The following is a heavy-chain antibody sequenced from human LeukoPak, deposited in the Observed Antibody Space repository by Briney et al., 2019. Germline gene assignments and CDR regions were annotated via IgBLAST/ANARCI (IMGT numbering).Heavy chain of an antibody. Sequence: GGSLRLSCAASGFTFDDYAMHWVRQAPGKGLEWVSGISWNSGSIGYADSVKGRFTISRDNAKNPLYLQMNSLRAEDTALYYCARTTYGSWYLDYFDYWGQGTLVTVSS. CDR2: ISWNSGSI. CDR3: ARTTYGSWYLDYFDY. J-gene: IGHJ4*02. CDR1: GFTFDDYA. D-gene: IGHD6-13*01. V-gene: IGHV3-9*01.